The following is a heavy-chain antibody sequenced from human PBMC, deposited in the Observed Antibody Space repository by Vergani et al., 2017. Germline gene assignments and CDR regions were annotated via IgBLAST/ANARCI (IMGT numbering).Heavy chain of an antibody. CDR2: ISYDGSNK. CDR3: ARGGLLFTYFDY. V-gene: IGHV3-30-3*01. J-gene: IGHJ4*02. D-gene: IGHD3-10*01. CDR1: GFTFSSYA. Sequence: QVQLVESGGGVVQPGRSLRLSCAASGFTFSSYAMHWVRQAPGKGLERVAVISYDGSNKYYADSVKGRFTISRDNSKNTLYLQMNRLRAEDTAVYYCARGGLLFTYFDYWDQGTLVTVSS.